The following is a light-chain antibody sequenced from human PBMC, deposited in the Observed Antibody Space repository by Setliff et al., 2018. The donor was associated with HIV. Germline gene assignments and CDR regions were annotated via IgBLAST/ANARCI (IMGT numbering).Light chain of an antibody. CDR1: SSDVGGYNY. CDR3: CSYTGSYTLGV. J-gene: IGLJ1*01. Sequence: QSALTQPRSVSGSPGQSVTISCTGTSSDVGGYNYVSWYQQHPGKAPKLMIYDVSKWPSGVPDRFSGSKSGNTASLTISGLQAEDEADYYCCSYTGSYTLGVFGTGTKVTV. V-gene: IGLV2-11*01. CDR2: DVS.